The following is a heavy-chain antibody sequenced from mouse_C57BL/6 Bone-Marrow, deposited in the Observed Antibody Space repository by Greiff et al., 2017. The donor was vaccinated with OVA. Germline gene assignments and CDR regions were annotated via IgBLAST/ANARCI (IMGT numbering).Heavy chain of an antibody. CDR2: IRNKPNGSTT. J-gene: IGHJ2*01. CDR1: GFTFTNYY. D-gene: IGHD1-1*01. V-gene: IGHV7-3*01. Sequence: EVNVVESGGGLVQPGDSLSLSCAASGFTFTNYYMSWVRQPPGKALEWLAFIRNKPNGSTTEYSASVKGRFTISRDNSQSILYLQMKARRAEDSATYYGARYKGRVAVDYFDYWGQGTALTVSS. CDR3: ARYKGRVAVDYFDY.